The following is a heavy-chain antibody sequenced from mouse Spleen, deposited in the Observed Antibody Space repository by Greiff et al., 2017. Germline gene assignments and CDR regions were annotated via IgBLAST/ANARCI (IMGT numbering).Heavy chain of an antibody. CDR1: GYTFADYE. V-gene: IGHV1-15*01. J-gene: IGHJ3*01. Sequence: QVQLKESGAELVRPGASVTLSCKASGYTFADYEMHWVKQTPVHGLEWIGAFDSDSGGNVYNQKFKGKAILTADKSSSTAYMELRSLTSEDSAVYYCTILAWFAYWGQGTLVTVSA. D-gene: IGHD2-10*02. CDR2: FDSDSGGN. CDR3: TILAWFAY.